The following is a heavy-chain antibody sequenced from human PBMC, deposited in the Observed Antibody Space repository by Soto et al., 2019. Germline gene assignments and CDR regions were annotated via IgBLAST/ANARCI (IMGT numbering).Heavy chain of an antibody. Sequence: SVKVSCNASEVAFSSYAIRWVRQAPGQGLEWMGGIIPIFGTANYAQKFQGRVTITADKSTSTAYMELSSLRSEDTAVYYCAWAARRGSPLDWAQGTLVTVSS. J-gene: IGHJ4*02. V-gene: IGHV1-69*06. CDR2: IIPIFGTA. CDR3: AWAARRGSPLD. D-gene: IGHD6-6*01. CDR1: EVAFSSYA.